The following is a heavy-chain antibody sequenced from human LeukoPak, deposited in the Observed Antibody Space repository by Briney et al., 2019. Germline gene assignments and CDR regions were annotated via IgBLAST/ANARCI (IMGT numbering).Heavy chain of an antibody. V-gene: IGHV6-1*01. D-gene: IGHD6-19*01. CDR1: GDSVSGNRAA. CDR2: TYDGTTWYN. Sequence: SQTFSLTCAISGDSVSGNRAAWNWIRQSPSRGLEWLGRTYDGTTWYNDYALSVKSRITIDIDTAKNQLSLRLNSVTPEDTAVYYCAREGVTAVAGTYWYYGMDVWGQGTTVIVSS. J-gene: IGHJ6*02. CDR3: AREGVTAVAGTYWYYGMDV.